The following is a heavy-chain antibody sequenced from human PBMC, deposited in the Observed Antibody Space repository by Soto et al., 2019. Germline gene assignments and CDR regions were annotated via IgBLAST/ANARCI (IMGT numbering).Heavy chain of an antibody. CDR2: ISHSGTT. D-gene: IGHD6-13*01. J-gene: IGHJ4*02. V-gene: IGHV4-39*01. Sequence: PSETLSLTCVVSGGSISSTRNYWAWIRQSPGKGLEWIGTISHSGTTFDNPSLKSRFTISADRSTNQLSLKVFSVAAADTAMYYCARYSDQYVSSWYGLASWGPGIMVTVS. CDR3: ARYSDQYVSSWYGLAS. CDR1: GGSISSTRNY.